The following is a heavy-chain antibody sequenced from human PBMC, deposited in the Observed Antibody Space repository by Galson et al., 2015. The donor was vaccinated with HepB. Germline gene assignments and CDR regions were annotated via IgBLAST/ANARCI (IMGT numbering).Heavy chain of an antibody. Sequence: CAISGDSVSSKSAAWHWIRQSPSRGLEWLGRTYYRSKWWSFYEEAVKSRITIIPDTSKNQISLQLNSVTPEDTAMYYCVRDDSSDWDGRGAPNFDYWGQGTLVTVSS. CDR3: VRDDSSDWDGRGAPNFDY. V-gene: IGHV6-1*01. J-gene: IGHJ4*02. D-gene: IGHD6-19*01. CDR2: TYYRSKWWS. CDR1: GDSVSSKSAA.